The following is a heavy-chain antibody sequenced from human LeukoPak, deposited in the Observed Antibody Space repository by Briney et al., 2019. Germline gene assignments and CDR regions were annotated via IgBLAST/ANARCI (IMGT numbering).Heavy chain of an antibody. D-gene: IGHD2-2*01. V-gene: IGHV3-30-3*01. J-gene: IGHJ5*02. CDR2: ISYDGSNK. CDR3: ARDRVGVQVPAANTNWFDP. Sequence: GGSLRLSCAASGSTFSSYAMHWVRQAPGKGLEWVAVISYDGSNKYYADSVKGRFTISRDNSKNTLYLQMSSLRAEDTAVYYCARDRVGVQVPAANTNWFDPWGQGTLVTVSS. CDR1: GSTFSSYA.